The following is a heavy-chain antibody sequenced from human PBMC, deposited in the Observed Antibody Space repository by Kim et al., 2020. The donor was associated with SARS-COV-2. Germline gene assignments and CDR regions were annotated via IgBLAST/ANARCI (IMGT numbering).Heavy chain of an antibody. Sequence: DSVKGRLTISRDNSKNTLNLQMNSLRAEDTAVYYCAKARGVIVVVITPDYWGQGTLVTVSS. D-gene: IGHD3-22*01. CDR3: AKARGVIVVVITPDY. J-gene: IGHJ4*02. V-gene: IGHV3-23*01.